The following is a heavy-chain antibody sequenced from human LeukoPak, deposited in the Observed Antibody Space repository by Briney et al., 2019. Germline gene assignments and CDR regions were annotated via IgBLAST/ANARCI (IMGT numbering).Heavy chain of an antibody. Sequence: SETLSLTCTASGGSIGNYCWSWIRQPPGKGLEWIGYVYSSGYTNYNPSLKSRVTISVDTSNNQFSLRLSSVTAADTAVYYCARLTRFVSGVLNPLDSWGQGTLVTVSS. V-gene: IGHV4-59*08. J-gene: IGHJ4*02. CDR2: VYSSGYT. D-gene: IGHD3-3*01. CDR3: ARLTRFVSGVLNPLDS. CDR1: GGSIGNYC.